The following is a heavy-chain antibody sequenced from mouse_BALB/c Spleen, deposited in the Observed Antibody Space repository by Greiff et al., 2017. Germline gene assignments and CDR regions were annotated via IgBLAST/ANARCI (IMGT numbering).Heavy chain of an antibody. V-gene: IGHV1-14*01. CDR1: GYTFTSYV. CDR2: INPYNDGT. D-gene: IGHD3-1*01. J-gene: IGHJ2*01. Sequence: SGPELVKPGASVKMSCKASGYTFTSYVMHWVKQKPGQGLEWIGYINPYNDGTKYNEKFKGKATLTSDKSSSTAYMELSSLTSEDSAVYYCARGTRTGYFDYWGQGTTLTVSS. CDR3: ARGTRTGYFDY.